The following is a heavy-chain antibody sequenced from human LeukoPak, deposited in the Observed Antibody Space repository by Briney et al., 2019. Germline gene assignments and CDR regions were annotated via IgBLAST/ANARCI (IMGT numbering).Heavy chain of an antibody. V-gene: IGHV3-15*01. Sequence: GGSLRLSCAASGFTFSNAWMSWVRQAPGKGLEWVGRIKSKTDGGTTDYAAPVKGRFTISRDDSKNTLYLQMNSLKTEDTAVYYCTTTVPYYDILTGYYTGAYFDYWGQGTLVTVSS. D-gene: IGHD3-9*01. CDR2: IKSKTDGGTT. CDR1: GFTFSNAW. CDR3: TTTVPYYDILTGYYTGAYFDY. J-gene: IGHJ4*02.